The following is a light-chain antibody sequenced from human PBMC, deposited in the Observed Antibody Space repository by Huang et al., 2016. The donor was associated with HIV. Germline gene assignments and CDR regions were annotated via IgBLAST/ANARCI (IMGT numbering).Light chain of an antibody. J-gene: IGKJ1*01. Sequence: EIILTQSPGSLSLSPGERATLSCRASQSVITYYLAWYQQKPGQAPSLLVPAASSRASGSPDRFSGSGSGTAFTLTISRVEPEDSAMYCCHQYGTPPWTFGQGTRVEIK. CDR1: QSVITYY. CDR2: AAS. V-gene: IGKV3-20*01. CDR3: HQYGTPPWT.